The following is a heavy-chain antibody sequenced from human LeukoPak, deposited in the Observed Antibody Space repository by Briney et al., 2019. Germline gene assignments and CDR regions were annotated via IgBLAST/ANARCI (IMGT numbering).Heavy chain of an antibody. CDR1: GGSISSYY. Sequence: SETLSLTCTVSGGSISSYYWSWIRQPPGKGLEWIGYIYYSGSTNYNPSLKSRVTISVDTSKNQFSLKLSSVTAADTAVYYCARDGEYNWNDSDYYYYYMDVWGKGTTVTVSS. CDR3: ARDGEYNWNDSDYYYYYMDV. V-gene: IGHV4-59*01. J-gene: IGHJ6*03. CDR2: IYYSGST. D-gene: IGHD1-1*01.